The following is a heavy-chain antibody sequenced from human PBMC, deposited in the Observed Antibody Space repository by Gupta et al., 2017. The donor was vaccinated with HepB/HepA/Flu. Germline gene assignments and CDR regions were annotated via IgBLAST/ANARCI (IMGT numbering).Heavy chain of an antibody. D-gene: IGHD2-2*01. V-gene: IGHV1-69*01. CDR1: GGTFSRFA. CDR3: ARVGDCSSTSCYGPRDYYYYMDV. Sequence: QVQLVQSGAEVKKPGSSVKVSCKASGGTFSRFAISWVRQAPGQGLEWMGGIIPIFGTANYAQKFQGRVTITADESTSTAYMELSSLRSEDTAVYYCARVGDCSSTSCYGPRDYYYYMDVWGKGTTVTVSS. CDR2: IIPIFGTA. J-gene: IGHJ6*03.